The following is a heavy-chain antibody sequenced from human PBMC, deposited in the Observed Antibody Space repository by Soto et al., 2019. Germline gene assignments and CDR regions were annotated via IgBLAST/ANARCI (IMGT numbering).Heavy chain of an antibody. V-gene: IGHV3-23*01. J-gene: IGHJ4*02. CDR2: ISGSGGST. CDR3: AKPYYYDSSGYYYPIDY. D-gene: IGHD3-22*01. Sequence: GGSLRLSCAASGFTFSSYAMSWVRQAPGKGLEWVSAISGSGGSTYYADSVKGRFTISRDNSKNTLYLQMNSLRAEDTAVYYCAKPYYYDSSGYYYPIDYWGQGTLVTV. CDR1: GFTFSSYA.